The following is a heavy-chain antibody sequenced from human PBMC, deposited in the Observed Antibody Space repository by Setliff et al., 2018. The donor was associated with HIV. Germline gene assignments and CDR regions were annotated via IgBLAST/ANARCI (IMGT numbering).Heavy chain of an antibody. J-gene: IGHJ4*02. CDR1: GGSFTNYY. CDR3: ARVRSDPALGEYGDYYFDC. CDR2: LNDSGST. D-gene: IGHD4-17*01. Sequence: SETLSLTCVVYGGSFTNYYWSWIRQSPRKRLEWIGELNDSGSTNYNPSLKSRVTISVDTSKNQFSLRLTSVTAADTAVYYCARVRSDPALGEYGDYYFDCWGQGTLVTVSS. V-gene: IGHV4-34*01.